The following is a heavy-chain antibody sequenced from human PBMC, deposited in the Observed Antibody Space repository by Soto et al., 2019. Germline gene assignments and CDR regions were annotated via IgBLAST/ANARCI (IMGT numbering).Heavy chain of an antibody. CDR2: INPIFGTA. CDR3: ARDREMATSHYYYYGMDV. V-gene: IGHV1-69*01. J-gene: IGHJ6*02. Sequence: SVKGSCTASGYTFTSYDINWVRQATGQGLEWMGGINPIFGTADYAQKFQGRVTITADESTSTAYMELSSLRSEDTAVYYCARDREMATSHYYYYGMDVWGQGTTVTVSS. D-gene: IGHD5-12*01. CDR1: GYTFTSYD.